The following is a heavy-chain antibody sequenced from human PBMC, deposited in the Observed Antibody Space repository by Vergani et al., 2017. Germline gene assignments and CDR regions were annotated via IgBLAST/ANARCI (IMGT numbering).Heavy chain of an antibody. D-gene: IGHD6-19*01. CDR2: INPSGGST. CDR3: ARIGGSGWVFDY. V-gene: IGHV1-46*01. Sequence: QVQLVQSGAEVKKPGASVKVSCKASGYTFTSYYMHWVRQAPGQGLEWMGIINPSGGSTSYAQKFQGRVTISVDTSKNQFSLKLSSVTAADTAVYDCARIGGSGWVFDYWGQGTLVTVSS. J-gene: IGHJ4*02. CDR1: GYTFTSYY.